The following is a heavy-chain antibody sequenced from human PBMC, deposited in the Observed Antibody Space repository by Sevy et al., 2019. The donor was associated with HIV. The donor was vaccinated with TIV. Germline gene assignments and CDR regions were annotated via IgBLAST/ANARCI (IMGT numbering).Heavy chain of an antibody. CDR2: IKEDGSAE. D-gene: IGHD5-18*01. CDR1: GFTFSGYW. CDR3: ARDSPGYGAYDY. J-gene: IGHJ4*02. V-gene: IGHV3-7*01. Sequence: GGFLRLSCAASGFTFSGYWMTWVRQAPGKGLEWVANIKEDGSAEYYVDSVKGQFTISRDNAKNSLFLQLNSLRVEDTAMYYCARDSPGYGAYDYLGQGTLVTVSS.